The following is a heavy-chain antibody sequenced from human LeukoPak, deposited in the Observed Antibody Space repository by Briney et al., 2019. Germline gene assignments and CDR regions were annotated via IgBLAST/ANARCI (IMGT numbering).Heavy chain of an antibody. V-gene: IGHV3-21*01. CDR1: GFTFSSYS. J-gene: IGHJ6*02. D-gene: IGHD3-10*01. CDR2: ISSSSSYI. CDR3: ARDLPRVYYGMDV. Sequence: GGSLRLSCAASGFTFSSYSMNWVRQAPGKGLEWVSSISSSSSYIYYADSVKGRFTISRDNAKNSLYLQMHSLRAEDTAAYYCARDLPRVYYGMDVWGQGTLVTVSS.